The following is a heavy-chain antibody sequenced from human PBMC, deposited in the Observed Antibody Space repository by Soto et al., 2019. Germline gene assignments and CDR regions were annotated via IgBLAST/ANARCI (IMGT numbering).Heavy chain of an antibody. CDR3: ARESLVVANDAFDV. J-gene: IGHJ3*01. Sequence: PGGSLTLSCEASGFPFSNYGMHWVLQAPGKGLEWVAVIWYDGSNKYYADSVKGRFTISRDNSENTLFLQMNSLRVEDTAVYYCARESLVVANDAFDVWGQGTMVTVSS. D-gene: IGHD2-15*01. CDR2: IWYDGSNK. V-gene: IGHV3-33*01. CDR1: GFPFSNYG.